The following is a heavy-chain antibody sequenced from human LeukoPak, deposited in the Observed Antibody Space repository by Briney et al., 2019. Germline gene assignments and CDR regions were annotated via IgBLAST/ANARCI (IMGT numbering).Heavy chain of an antibody. V-gene: IGHV3-21*01. CDR1: GFNFNKYD. Sequence: GGSLRLSCAASGFNFNKYDMTWGRHPPRQGLEWVSSISSSSSYISYADPVKGRFTISRDNAKNSLYPQMNGRRAEDTAIYYCARGGIYSQGFDYWGQGSLVTVSS. D-gene: IGHD6-13*01. CDR3: ARGGIYSQGFDY. J-gene: IGHJ4*02. CDR2: ISSSSSYI.